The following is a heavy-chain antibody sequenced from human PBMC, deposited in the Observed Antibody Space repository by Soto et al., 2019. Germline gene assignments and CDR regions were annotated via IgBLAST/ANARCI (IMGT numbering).Heavy chain of an antibody. J-gene: IGHJ5*02. CDR1: GGSISSRNW. V-gene: IGHV4-4*02. CDR2: IYHSGIT. CDR3: ARKSIPADGTLDP. Sequence: PSGTLSLTCAVSGGSISSRNWWRWIRQPPGKGLEWIGKIYHSGITNYNPSLKSRVTISVDKPKNQFSLKLSSVTAADTAGYYCARKSIPADGTLDPWAQGTLVTVSS. D-gene: IGHD6-13*01.